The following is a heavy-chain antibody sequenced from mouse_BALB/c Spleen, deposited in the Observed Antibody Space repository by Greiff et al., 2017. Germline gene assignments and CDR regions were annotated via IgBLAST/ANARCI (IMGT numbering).Heavy chain of an antibody. CDR1: GYTFTDYN. Sequence: EVKLQESGPELVKPGASVKIPCKASGYTFTDYNMDWVKQSHGKSLEWIGDINPNNGGTIYNQKFKGKATLTVDKSSSTAYMELRSLTSEDTAVYYCALYYRYDDGYAMDYWGQGTSVTVSS. CDR3: ALYYRYDDGYAMDY. J-gene: IGHJ4*01. CDR2: INPNNGGT. D-gene: IGHD2-14*01. V-gene: IGHV1-18*01.